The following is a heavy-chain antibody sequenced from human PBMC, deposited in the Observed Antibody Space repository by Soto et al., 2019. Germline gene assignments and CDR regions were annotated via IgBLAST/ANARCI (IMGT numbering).Heavy chain of an antibody. J-gene: IGHJ6*02. D-gene: IGHD4-17*01. CDR1: GFTFSSYG. CDR3: AREDYGGNGSPEYYYYYGMDV. CDR2: MWYDGSNK. Sequence: QVQLVESGGGVVQPGRSLRLSCAASGFTFSSYGMHWVRQAPGKGLEWVAVMWYDGSNKYYADSVKGRFTISRDNSKNTLYLQMNSLRAEDTAVYYCAREDYGGNGSPEYYYYYGMDVWGQGTTVTVSS. V-gene: IGHV3-33*01.